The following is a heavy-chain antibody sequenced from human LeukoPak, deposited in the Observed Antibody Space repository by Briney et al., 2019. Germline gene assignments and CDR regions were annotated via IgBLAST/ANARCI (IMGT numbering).Heavy chain of an antibody. J-gene: IGHJ1*01. CDR3: AKTLFYDRGHETFQH. CDR1: GFTFSSYG. CDR2: IWYDGSNK. V-gene: IGHV3-33*06. Sequence: PGRSLRLSCAASGFTFSSYGMHWVRQAPGKGLEWVAVIWYDGSNKYYADSVKGRFTISRDNSKNTLYLQMNSLRAEDTAVYYCAKTLFYDRGHETFQHWGQGTLVTVSS. D-gene: IGHD2/OR15-2a*01.